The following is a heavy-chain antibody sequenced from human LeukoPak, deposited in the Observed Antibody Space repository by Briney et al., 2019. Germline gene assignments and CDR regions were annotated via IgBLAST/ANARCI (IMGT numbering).Heavy chain of an antibody. V-gene: IGHV4-4*02. J-gene: IGHJ5*02. CDR3: ARAQEGCSRASCYLEP. CDR2: MHHSGRT. D-gene: IGHD2-2*01. Sequence: SSGTLSLTCAISGAFISSTNWWIWVRQPPGKGLEWIGEMHHSGRTNYNPSLKSRITISVDRSKNQVFLRLNSVAAADTALYYCARAQEGCSRASCYLEPWGQGTLVTVSS. CDR1: GAFISSTNW.